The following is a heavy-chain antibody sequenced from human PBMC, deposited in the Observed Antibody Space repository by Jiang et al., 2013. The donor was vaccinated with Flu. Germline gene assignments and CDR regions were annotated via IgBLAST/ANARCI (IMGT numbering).Heavy chain of an antibody. V-gene: IGHV3-23*01. CDR2: ITGSGDNS. CDR3: AKDFTEYYDSSGYYYFDF. D-gene: IGHD3-22*01. J-gene: IGHJ4*02. Sequence: SVITGSGDNSFYADSVKGRFTISRDNSKNTLYLQMNSLRAEDTAVYYCAKDFTEYYDSSGYYYFDFWGQGTPVTVSS.